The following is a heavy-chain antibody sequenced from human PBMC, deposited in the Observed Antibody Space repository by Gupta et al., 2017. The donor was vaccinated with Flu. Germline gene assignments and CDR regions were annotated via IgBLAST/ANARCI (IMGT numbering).Heavy chain of an antibody. V-gene: IGHV4-34*01. CDR2: INHSGST. Sequence: QVQLQQWGAGLLKPSETLSLTCAVYGGSFSGYYWSWIRQPPGKGLEWIGEINHSGSTNYNTSLKRRGTISVDTSKNQFARKLSSVTAAETAVYDCARGRCDSGSDHCKTPFDYGGQGTLVTVYS. D-gene: IGHD1-26*01. CDR3: ARGRCDSGSDHCKTPFDY. CDR1: GGSFSGYY. J-gene: IGHJ4*02.